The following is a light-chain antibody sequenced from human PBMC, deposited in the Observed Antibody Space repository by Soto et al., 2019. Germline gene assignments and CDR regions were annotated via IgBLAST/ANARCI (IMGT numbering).Light chain of an antibody. V-gene: IGKV2-28*01. CDR2: LGS. Sequence: DIVMTQSPLSLPVTPGEAASISCRSSQSLLHSHGYNYVDWYLQRPGQSPQLLIFLGSHRASGVPDRFSGSGSGTDFTLKISRVEAEDVGIYYCMQALQTPITFGQGTKLEIK. CDR3: MQALQTPIT. J-gene: IGKJ2*01. CDR1: QSLLHSHGYNY.